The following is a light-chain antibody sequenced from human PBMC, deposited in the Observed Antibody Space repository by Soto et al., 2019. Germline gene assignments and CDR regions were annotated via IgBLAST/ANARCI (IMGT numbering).Light chain of an antibody. CDR2: DAS. V-gene: IGKV3-11*01. CDR3: QQRSNWPST. J-gene: IGKJ4*02. Sequence: EIVLTQSPATRSLSPGERATLSCRASQSVSSYLAWYQQKPGQAPRLLIYDASNRATGIPARFSGSGSGTDFTLAISSLEPEDFEVYYCQQRSNWPSTFGGGTKVEIK. CDR1: QSVSSY.